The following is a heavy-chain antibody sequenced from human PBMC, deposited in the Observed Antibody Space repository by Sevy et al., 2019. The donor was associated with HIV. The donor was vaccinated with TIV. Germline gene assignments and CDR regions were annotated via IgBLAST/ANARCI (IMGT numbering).Heavy chain of an antibody. J-gene: IGHJ4*02. CDR3: AGDLSKVAAAGKGYFDY. D-gene: IGHD6-13*01. Sequence: ASVKVSCKASGGTFSSYAISWVRQAPGQGLEWMGGIIPFFGTANYAQKFQGRVTITADKSTSTAYMEPSSLRSEATAGDYCAGDLSKVAAAGKGYFDYWGQGTLVTVSS. CDR1: GGTFSSYA. CDR2: IIPFFGTA. V-gene: IGHV1-69*06.